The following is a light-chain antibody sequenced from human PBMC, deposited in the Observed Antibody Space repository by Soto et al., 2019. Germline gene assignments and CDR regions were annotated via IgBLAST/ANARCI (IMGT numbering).Light chain of an antibody. Sequence: QSVLTQPASVSGSPGQSITISGTGTSSDVGGYNYVSWYQQHPGKAPKLRIYEVSNRRSGVSNRFSGSKSGNTASLTISGLQSEDETDYYCTSYTSSSIDYVFGTGTKVTVL. CDR3: TSYTSSSIDYV. CDR1: SSDVGGYNY. CDR2: EVS. J-gene: IGLJ1*01. V-gene: IGLV2-14*01.